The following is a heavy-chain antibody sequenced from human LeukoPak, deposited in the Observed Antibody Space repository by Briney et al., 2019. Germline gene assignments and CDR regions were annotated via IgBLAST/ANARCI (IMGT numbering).Heavy chain of an antibody. V-gene: IGHV3-7*01. CDR2: IKQDGSQI. Sequence: GVSLRLSCATSGFTFSSYWMSWVRRAPGKGLEWVANIKQDGSQIFYVDSVKGRFTISRDTAKNSLSLQMNSLRAEDTAVYYCAREYCSGTSCYGYFDYWGQGTLVTVSS. J-gene: IGHJ4*02. CDR1: GFTFSSYW. CDR3: AREYCSGTSCYGYFDY. D-gene: IGHD2-2*01.